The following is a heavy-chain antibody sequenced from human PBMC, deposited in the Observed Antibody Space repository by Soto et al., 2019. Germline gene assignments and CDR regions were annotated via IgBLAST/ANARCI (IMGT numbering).Heavy chain of an antibody. V-gene: IGHV1-2*04. CDR1: GYTFTGYY. CDR3: ARDTADASGYYYGMDV. J-gene: IGHJ6*02. CDR2: INPNSGGT. D-gene: IGHD3-10*01. Sequence: VASVKVSCKASGYTFTGYYMHWVRQAPGQGLEWMGWINPNSGGTNYAQEFQGWVTMTRDTSISTAYMELSRLRSDDTAVYYCARDTADASGYYYGMDVWGQGTTVTVSS.